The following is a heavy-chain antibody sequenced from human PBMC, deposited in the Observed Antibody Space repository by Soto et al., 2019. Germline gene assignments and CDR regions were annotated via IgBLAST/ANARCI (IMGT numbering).Heavy chain of an antibody. CDR1: GYTFTGYY. V-gene: IGHV1-2*04. Sequence: ASVKVSCKASGYTFTGYYMHWVRQAPGQGLEWMGWINPNSGGTNYAQKFQGWVTMTRDTSISTAYMELSRLRSDDTAVYYCARDGGVHPEYYYYNDIDVWDQGTTVTVSS. D-gene: IGHD2-8*02. CDR3: ARDGGVHPEYYYYNDIDV. J-gene: IGHJ6*02. CDR2: INPNSGGT.